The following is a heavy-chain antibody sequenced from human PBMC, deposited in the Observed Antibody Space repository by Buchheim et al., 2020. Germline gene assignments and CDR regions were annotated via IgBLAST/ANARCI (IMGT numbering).Heavy chain of an antibody. D-gene: IGHD3-16*02. V-gene: IGHV3-30*04. CDR1: GFTFSSYA. Sequence: QVQLVESGGGVVQPGRSLRLSCAASGFTFSSYAMHWVRQAPGKGLEWVAVISYDGSNKYYADSVKGRFTISRDNSKHTLYLQMNSLRAEDTAVYYCARESYDYVWGSYRYSAFDIWGQGT. J-gene: IGHJ3*02. CDR2: ISYDGSNK. CDR3: ARESYDYVWGSYRYSAFDI.